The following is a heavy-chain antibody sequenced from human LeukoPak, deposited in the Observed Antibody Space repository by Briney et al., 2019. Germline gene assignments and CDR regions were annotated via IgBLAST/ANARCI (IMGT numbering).Heavy chain of an antibody. Sequence: SVKVSCKASGGTFSSYAISWVRQAPGQGLEWMGGIIPIFGTANYAQKFQGRVTITTDESTSTAYMELSSPRSEDTAVYYCARDSVNLGIAAAGNDYWGQGTLVTVSS. CDR1: GGTFSSYA. V-gene: IGHV1-69*05. D-gene: IGHD6-13*01. CDR2: IIPIFGTA. J-gene: IGHJ4*02. CDR3: ARDSVNLGIAAAGNDY.